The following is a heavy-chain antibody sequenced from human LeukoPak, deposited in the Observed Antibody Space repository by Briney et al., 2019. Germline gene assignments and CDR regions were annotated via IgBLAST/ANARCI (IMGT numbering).Heavy chain of an antibody. CDR3: AKDLMGGWSLDY. CDR2: ISSDGRHK. Sequence: GGSLRLSCAASGFTFSTYDMSWVRQVPGKWLEWVAIISSDGRHKYYADSVKGRFTFSRDNSKNTLYLQMNGLRAEDTAVYYCAKDLMGGWSLDYWGQGTLLTVSS. J-gene: IGHJ4*02. V-gene: IGHV3-30*18. D-gene: IGHD6-19*01. CDR1: GFTFSTYD.